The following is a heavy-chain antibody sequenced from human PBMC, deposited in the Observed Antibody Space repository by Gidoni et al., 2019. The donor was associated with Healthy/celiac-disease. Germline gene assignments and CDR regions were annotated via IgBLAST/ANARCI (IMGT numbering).Heavy chain of an antibody. CDR1: GFTFSIYA. CDR3: AREGDILLRYDY. CDR2: ISYDGSNK. J-gene: IGHJ4*02. Sequence: QVQLVESGGGVVQPGRSLRLSCAAYGFTFSIYAMHWVRQAPGKGLEWVAVISYDGSNKYYADSVKGRFTISRDNSKNTLYLQMNSLRAEDTAVYYCAREGDILLRYDYWGQGTLVTVSS. D-gene: IGHD2-21*01. V-gene: IGHV3-30-3*01.